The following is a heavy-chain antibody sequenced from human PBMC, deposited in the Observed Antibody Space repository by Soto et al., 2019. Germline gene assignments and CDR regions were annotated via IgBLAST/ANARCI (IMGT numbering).Heavy chain of an antibody. CDR2: IYYSAST. Sequence: QVQLQESGTGLVKPSETLSLTCTVSCGSISSYYCSCIRPPPGKGLEWLGYIYYSASTNYNPSLKSRVSISVYTSKHQFSLKRSSVTAADTAVYYCAGDRPAYYDILPGYYNLDYYYGMAVWGQGPTVTVSS. J-gene: IGHJ6*02. D-gene: IGHD3-9*01. V-gene: IGHV4-59*01. CDR1: CGSISSYY. CDR3: AGDRPAYYDILPGYYNLDYYYGMAV.